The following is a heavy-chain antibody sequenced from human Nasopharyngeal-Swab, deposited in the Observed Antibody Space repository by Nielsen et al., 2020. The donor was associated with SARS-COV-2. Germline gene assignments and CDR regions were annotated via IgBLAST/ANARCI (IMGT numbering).Heavy chain of an antibody. Sequence: GESLKISCAASGFTFSSYSMNWVRQAPGKGLEWVSCISSSSSTIYYADSVKGRFTISRDNAKNSLYLQMNSLRAEDTVVYYCARDMGSGSYFSYWGQGTLVTVSS. D-gene: IGHD1-26*01. CDR3: ARDMGSGSYFSY. CDR2: ISSSSSTI. V-gene: IGHV3-48*01. CDR1: GFTFSSYS. J-gene: IGHJ4*02.